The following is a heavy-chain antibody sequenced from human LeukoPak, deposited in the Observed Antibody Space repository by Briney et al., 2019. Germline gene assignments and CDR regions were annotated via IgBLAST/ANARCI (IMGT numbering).Heavy chain of an antibody. J-gene: IGHJ4*02. Sequence: GGSLRLSCAASAFTFKSYGMHWVRQAPGKGLEWVAVIWHDGKNKYYADSVKGRFTVSRDNSKNTLYLQMDSLRVEDTAVYYCTRDHRDDSGYGRGFDYWGRGTLVTVSS. CDR2: IWHDGKNK. CDR1: AFTFKSYG. CDR3: TRDHRDDSGYGRGFDY. D-gene: IGHD5-12*01. V-gene: IGHV3-33*01.